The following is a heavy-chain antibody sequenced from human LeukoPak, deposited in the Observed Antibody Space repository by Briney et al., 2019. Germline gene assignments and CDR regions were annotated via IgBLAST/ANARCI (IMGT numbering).Heavy chain of an antibody. V-gene: IGHV4-39*01. J-gene: IGHJ1*01. D-gene: IGHD6-19*01. CDR2: IYYSGST. CDR3: ARALSSGWTEYFQH. CDR1: GGSISSSSYY. Sequence: PSETLSLTCTVSGGSISSSSYYWGWIRQPPGKGLEWIGSIYYSGSTYYNPSLKSRVTISVDTSKNQFSLKLSSVTAADTAVYYCARALSSGWTEYFQHWGQGTLVAVSS.